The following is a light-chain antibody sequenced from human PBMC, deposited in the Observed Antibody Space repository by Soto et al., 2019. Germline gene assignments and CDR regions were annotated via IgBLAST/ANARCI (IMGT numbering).Light chain of an antibody. CDR3: HQRSNWPPDT. CDR1: QNLHSF. J-gene: IGKJ5*01. Sequence: EIVLTQSPASLSVSPGERVTLSCRASQNLHSFLNWYQQRPGQAPRPLIYDGSKRAAGVPDSISGDGSGTDYTLTISSLEPEDFAVYYCHQRSNWPPDTFGQGTRLEIK. V-gene: IGKV3-11*01. CDR2: DGS.